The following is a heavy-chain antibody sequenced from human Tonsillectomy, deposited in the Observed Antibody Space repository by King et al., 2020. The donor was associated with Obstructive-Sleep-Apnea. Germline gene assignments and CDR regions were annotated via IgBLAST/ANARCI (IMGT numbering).Heavy chain of an antibody. CDR1: GGXISSYY. CDR3: ARXXXXXXXLXGYXXXXXFDI. V-gene: IGHV4-59*01. J-gene: IGHJ3*02. CDR2: IYYSGST. D-gene: IGHD3-9*01. Sequence: QLQESGPGLVKPSETLSLTCTVSGGXISSYYWSWIRQPPGKGLEWIGYIYYSGSTNYNPSLKSRVTISVDTAKNQFSLKLSSVTAADTAVYYCARXXXXXXXLXGYXXXXXFDIXGXGTMVT.